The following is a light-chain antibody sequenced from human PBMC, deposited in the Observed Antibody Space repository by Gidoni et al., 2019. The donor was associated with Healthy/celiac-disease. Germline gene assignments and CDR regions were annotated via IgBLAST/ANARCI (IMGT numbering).Light chain of an antibody. CDR1: QSVSSY. J-gene: IGKJ5*01. V-gene: IGKV3-11*01. CDR3: QQRSNWPPGT. Sequence: EIVLSQSPANLSLSPGERATLPCRASQSVSSYLSWYQQKPGQAPRLLIYDASNRATGIPARFSGSGSGTDFTLTISSLEPEDFAVYYCQQRSNWPPGTFXQXTRLEIK. CDR2: DAS.